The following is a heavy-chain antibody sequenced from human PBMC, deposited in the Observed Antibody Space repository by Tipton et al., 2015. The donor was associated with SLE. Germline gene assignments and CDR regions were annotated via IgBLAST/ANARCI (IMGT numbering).Heavy chain of an antibody. D-gene: IGHD2-15*01. CDR2: IWYDGSNT. V-gene: IGHV3-33*06. CDR3: AKGGKPRGVAYYYYYMDV. CDR1: GFTFNIHA. Sequence: SLRLSCAASGFTFNIHAMTWVRQAPGKGLEWVAFIWYDGSNTNYADSVKGRFTISRDNSKNTLYLQMNSLRAEDTAVYYCAKGGKPRGVAYYYYYMDVWGKGTTVTVSS. J-gene: IGHJ6*03.